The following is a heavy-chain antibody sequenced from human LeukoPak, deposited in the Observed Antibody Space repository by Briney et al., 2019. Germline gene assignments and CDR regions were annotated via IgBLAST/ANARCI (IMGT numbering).Heavy chain of an antibody. CDR2: MNPNSGNT. Sequence: ASVKVSCKASRYTFTSYDINWVRQATGQGLEWMGWMNPNSGNTGYAQKFQGRVTMTRNTSISTAYMELSSLRSEDTAVYYCARVERITIFGVVSYYFDYWGQGTLVTVSS. CDR3: ARVERITIFGVVSYYFDY. D-gene: IGHD3-3*01. J-gene: IGHJ4*02. CDR1: RYTFTSYD. V-gene: IGHV1-8*01.